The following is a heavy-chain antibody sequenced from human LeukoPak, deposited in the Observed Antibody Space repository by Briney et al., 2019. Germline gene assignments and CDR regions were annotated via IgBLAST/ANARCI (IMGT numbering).Heavy chain of an antibody. V-gene: IGHV4-59*01. Sequence: SETLSLTCTVSGGSISSYYWSWIRQPPGKGLEWIGYIYYSGSTNYNPSLKSRVTISVDTSKNQFSLKLSSVTAADTAVYHCASSRGAWFGYFDYWGQGTLVTVSS. D-gene: IGHD3-10*01. CDR2: IYYSGST. CDR3: ASSRGAWFGYFDY. J-gene: IGHJ4*02. CDR1: GGSISSYY.